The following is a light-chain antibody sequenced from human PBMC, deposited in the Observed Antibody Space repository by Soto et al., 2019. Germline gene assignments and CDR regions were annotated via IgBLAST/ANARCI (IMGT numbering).Light chain of an antibody. CDR3: QQLLT. J-gene: IGKJ4*01. V-gene: IGKV1-9*01. CDR1: QGISSY. Sequence: DIQLTQSPSFLSASVGDRVTITCRASQGISSYLAWYQQKPGKAPKLLIYAASTLQSGVPSRFRGSGSGTEFTLTISSLQPEDFATYYCQQLLTFGGGTKVEIK. CDR2: AAS.